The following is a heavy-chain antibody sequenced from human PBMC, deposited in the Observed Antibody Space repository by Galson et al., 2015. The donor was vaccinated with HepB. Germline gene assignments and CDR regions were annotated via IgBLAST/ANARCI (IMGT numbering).Heavy chain of an antibody. CDR2: IKSKSGGGTT. CDR1: GFTFSIAW. Sequence: SLRLSCAASGFTFSIAWMNWVRQAPGKGLEWVGRIKSKSGGGTTDYAAPVKGRFTISRDDSKNTLYLQMNSLKIEDTAVYFCATEPGDRRPLDYWGQGTLVTVSS. D-gene: IGHD1-26*01. CDR3: ATEPGDRRPLDY. J-gene: IGHJ4*02. V-gene: IGHV3-15*01.